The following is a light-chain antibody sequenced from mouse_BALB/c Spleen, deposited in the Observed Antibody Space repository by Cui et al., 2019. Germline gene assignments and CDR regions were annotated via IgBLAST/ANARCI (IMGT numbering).Light chain of an antibody. CDR3: HQWSSYPPT. Sequence: QIVLTQSPAIMSASPGEKVNLTCSASSSVSSSYLYWYQQKPGSSPKLWIYSTSNLASGVPARFSGSGSGTSYSLTISSMEAEDAASYFCHQWSSYPPTFGGGTKLEIK. J-gene: IGKJ1*01. CDR2: STS. CDR1: SSVSSSY. V-gene: IGKV4-79*01.